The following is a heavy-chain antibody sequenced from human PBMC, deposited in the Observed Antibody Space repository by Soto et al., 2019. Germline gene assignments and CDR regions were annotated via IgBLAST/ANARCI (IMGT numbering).Heavy chain of an antibody. V-gene: IGHV4-59*01. Sequence: SETLSLTCAVSGVTISTYYWSWIRQPPGKGLEWIGYNYHSGTTNYNPSLKSRATISVDTSKNQFSLTLNSAAAADTAVYYCATDSAGRGPFDPWGQGILVTVSS. CDR1: GVTISTYY. D-gene: IGHD3-10*01. J-gene: IGHJ5*02. CDR2: NYHSGTT. CDR3: ATDSAGRGPFDP.